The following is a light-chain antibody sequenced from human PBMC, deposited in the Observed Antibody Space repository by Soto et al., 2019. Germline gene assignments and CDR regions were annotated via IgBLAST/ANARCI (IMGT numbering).Light chain of an antibody. CDR3: QQSNSFPYT. Sequence: IQMTQSPSSGSASVGEIITTTRPASQPINTWLAWYQQKPGKAPNFLIYAASTLHRGAPSRFSGRGSGTDFSLTIRNLEPEDFATYYCQQSNSFPYTFGQGTKVDIK. J-gene: IGKJ2*01. V-gene: IGKV1-12*01. CDR2: AAS. CDR1: QPINTW.